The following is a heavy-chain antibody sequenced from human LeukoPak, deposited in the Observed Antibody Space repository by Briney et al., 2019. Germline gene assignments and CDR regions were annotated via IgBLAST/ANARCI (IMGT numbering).Heavy chain of an antibody. CDR3: ARDSARGGASSGDFDS. CDR1: GFTFSSYG. J-gene: IGHJ4*02. Sequence: TGGSLRLSCAASGFTFSSYGMHWVRQAPGKGLEWVTFIGIDGTNKYYTDSVKGRFTISRDTSKNTLYLQMNSLRADDTAVYYCARDSARGGASSGDFDSWGQGTLVTVSS. V-gene: IGHV3-30*02. D-gene: IGHD3-10*01. CDR2: IGIDGTNK.